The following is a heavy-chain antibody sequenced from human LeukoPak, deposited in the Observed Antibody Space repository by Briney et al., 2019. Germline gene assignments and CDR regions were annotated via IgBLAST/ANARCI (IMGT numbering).Heavy chain of an antibody. CDR2: ISYDGSAK. Sequence: PGGSLRLSCAASGFDFSSYGMHWVRQAPGKGLEWVGVISYDGSAKFYAESVEGRFTISRDNSKNTLYLQMNSLRAEDTAVYYCAKEEQYSYAIWGQGTLVTVSS. V-gene: IGHV3-30*18. D-gene: IGHD5-18*01. CDR3: AKEEQYSYAI. CDR1: GFDFSSYG. J-gene: IGHJ4*02.